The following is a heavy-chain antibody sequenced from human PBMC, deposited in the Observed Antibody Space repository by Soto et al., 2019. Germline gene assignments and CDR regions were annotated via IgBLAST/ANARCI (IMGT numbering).Heavy chain of an antibody. CDR2: IIPIFGTA. CDR1: GGTFSSYG. V-gene: IGHV1-69*12. CDR3: ARAVEQSYYYDGMDV. Sequence: QVQLVQSGAEVKKPGSSVKVSCKASGGTFSSYGISWVRQAPGQGLEWMGGIIPIFGTANYAQKFQGRVTITADESTSTAYMEQSRLRSEDTAVYYCARAVEQSYYYDGMDVWGQGTTVTVSS. J-gene: IGHJ6*02.